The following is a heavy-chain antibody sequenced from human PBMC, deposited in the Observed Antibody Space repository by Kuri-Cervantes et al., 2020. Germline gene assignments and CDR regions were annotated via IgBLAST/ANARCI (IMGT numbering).Heavy chain of an antibody. J-gene: IGHJ6*02. Sequence: GESLKISCAASGFTFSSYAMSWVRQAPGKGLEWVSLIYSGGSTYYADSVKGRFTISSDNSKNTLYLQMNSLRAEDTAVYYCAKRNDYGDYGDHYYYYYGMDVWAKGPRSPSP. CDR2: IYSGGST. V-gene: IGHV3-23*03. CDR1: GFTFSSYA. CDR3: AKRNDYGDYGDHYYYYYGMDV. D-gene: IGHD4-17*01.